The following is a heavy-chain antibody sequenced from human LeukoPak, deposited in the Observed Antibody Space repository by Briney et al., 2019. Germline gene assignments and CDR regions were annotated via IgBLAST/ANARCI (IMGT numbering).Heavy chain of an antibody. CDR2: IWYDGSDK. CDR3: ARAGYGAGNYYYYGMDA. J-gene: IGHJ6*02. D-gene: IGHD5-12*01. Sequence: GGSLRLSCAASGFTFSTFAVHWVRQAPGKGLEWVAVIWYDGSDKYYADSVKGRFTISRDNSKNTLYLQMNSLRAEDTAVYYCARAGYGAGNYYYYGMDAWGQGTAVTVSS. CDR1: GFTFSTFA. V-gene: IGHV3-33*01.